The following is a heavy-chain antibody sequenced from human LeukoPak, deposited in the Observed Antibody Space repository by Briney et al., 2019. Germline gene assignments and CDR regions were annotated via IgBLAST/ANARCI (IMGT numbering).Heavy chain of an antibody. D-gene: IGHD3-22*01. CDR2: IKSDGSRT. Sequence: GGSLRLSCGASGFTFSSYWMHWVRHAPGKGLVWVSRIKSDGSRTDYADSVKGRFIISRDNAKNTLYLQMSSLRVEATALYYCARDSYYYDDRGLHYYGIDVWGHGTTVTVSS. V-gene: IGHV3-74*01. CDR3: ARDSYYYDDRGLHYYGIDV. J-gene: IGHJ6*02. CDR1: GFTFSSYW.